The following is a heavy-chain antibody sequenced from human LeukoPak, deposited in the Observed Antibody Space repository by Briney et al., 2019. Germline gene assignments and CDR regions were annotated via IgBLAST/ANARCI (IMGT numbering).Heavy chain of an antibody. CDR3: AKAMGATLIDY. CDR2: ISGSGGST. J-gene: IGHJ4*02. Sequence: GGSLRLSCAASGFTFSNHGMNWVRQAPGKGLVWVSGISGSGGSTYYADSVKGRFTISRDNSTNTLYLQMNSLRAGDTAVYYCAKAMGATLIDYWGERTLGTVSS. D-gene: IGHD1-26*01. V-gene: IGHV3-23*01. CDR1: GFTFSNHG.